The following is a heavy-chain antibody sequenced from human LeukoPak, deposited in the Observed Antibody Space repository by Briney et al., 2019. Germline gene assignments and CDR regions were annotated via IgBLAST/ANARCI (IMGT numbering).Heavy chain of an antibody. D-gene: IGHD6-19*01. CDR1: GYSFTDYF. Sequence: GSVKVSCKASGYSFTDYFLYWVRQAPGQGLEGMGRINPDAGDTNYAQTFQGRITMTRDTSISTAYMKLSSRKSDDTAVYYCARLSTATRHWLAASDIWGQGTVGTVSS. V-gene: IGHV1-2*06. CDR2: INPDAGDT. CDR3: ARLSTATRHWLAASDI. J-gene: IGHJ3*02.